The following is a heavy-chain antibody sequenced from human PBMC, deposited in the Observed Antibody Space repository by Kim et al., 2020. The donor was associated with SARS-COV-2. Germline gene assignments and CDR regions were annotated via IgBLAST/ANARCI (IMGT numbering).Heavy chain of an antibody. CDR1: GGSFSGYY. Sequence: SETLSLTCAVYGGSFSGYYWSWIRQPPGKGLEWVGEINHSGSTNYNPSLKSRVTISVDTSKNQFSLTLSSVTAADTAVYYCAGDTSYDFWSGFYGDYGM. J-gene: IGHJ6*01. D-gene: IGHD3-3*01. V-gene: IGHV4-34*01. CDR3: AGDTSYDFWSGFYGDYGM. CDR2: INHSGST.